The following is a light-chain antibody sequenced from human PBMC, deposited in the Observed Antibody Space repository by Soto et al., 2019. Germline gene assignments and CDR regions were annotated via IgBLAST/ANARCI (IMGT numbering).Light chain of an antibody. V-gene: IGLV3-27*01. J-gene: IGLJ2*01. CDR1: VLARKN. Sequence: SYELTQPSSVSVSPGQTARITFSGDVLARKNARWFQHKPGQAPLLVIYRNTERPSGIPERFSASTSGTTATLTISGAHVEDEADYYCYSAADDTGFFGGGTKVTVL. CDR3: YSAADDTGF. CDR2: RNT.